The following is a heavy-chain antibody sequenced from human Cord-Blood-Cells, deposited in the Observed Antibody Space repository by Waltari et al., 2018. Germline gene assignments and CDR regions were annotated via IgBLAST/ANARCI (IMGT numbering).Heavy chain of an antibody. CDR3: TTARGFDY. CDR2: IRSKAYGGTT. D-gene: IGHD3-10*01. J-gene: IGHJ4*02. Sequence: EVQLVESGGGLVQPGWSLRLSCTASGFTFGDYAMSWGRQAPGKGLEWVGFIRSKAYGGTTEYAASVKGRFTISRDDSKSIAYLQMNSLKTEDTAVYYCTTARGFDYWGQGTLVTVSS. CDR1: GFTFGDYA. V-gene: IGHV3-49*04.